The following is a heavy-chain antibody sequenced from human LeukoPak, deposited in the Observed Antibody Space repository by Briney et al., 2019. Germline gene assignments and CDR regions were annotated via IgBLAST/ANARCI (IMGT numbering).Heavy chain of an antibody. D-gene: IGHD2-8*01. CDR3: ARDKDWICRNGLCFTGYSEY. Sequence: PGGSLRLSCVDSEFSLSNYWVHWVRQPPGKGLVWVARINPDGGITNYADSVRGRFTISRDNAKNTLYLQMNSLRAEDTAVYYCARDKDWICRNGLCFTGYSEYWGRGTPVTVSS. CDR1: EFSLSNYW. J-gene: IGHJ4*02. V-gene: IGHV3-74*01. CDR2: INPDGGIT.